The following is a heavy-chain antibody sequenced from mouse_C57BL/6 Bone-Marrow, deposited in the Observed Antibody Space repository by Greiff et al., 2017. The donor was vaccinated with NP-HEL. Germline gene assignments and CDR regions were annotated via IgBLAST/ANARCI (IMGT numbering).Heavy chain of an antibody. J-gene: IGHJ2*01. CDR3: ARFYGYGGYFDY. CDR2: IDPFDSYT. V-gene: IGHV1-69*01. CDR1: GYTFTSYW. D-gene: IGHD2-2*01. Sequence: QVQLQQPGAELVMPGASVKLSCTASGYTFTSYWMPWVKQRPGQGLEWIGEIDPFDSYTNYNQKFKGKSTLTVDKSSSNADMQISSLTSEDSAVYYCARFYGYGGYFDYWGQGTTLTVSS.